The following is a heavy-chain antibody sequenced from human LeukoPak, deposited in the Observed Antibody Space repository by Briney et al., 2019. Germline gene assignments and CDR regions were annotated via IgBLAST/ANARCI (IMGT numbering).Heavy chain of an antibody. J-gene: IGHJ3*02. CDR2: ISAYNGNT. Sequence: ASVKVSCKASGYTFTSYGISWVRQAPGQGLEWMGWISAYNGNTNYAQKLQGRVTMTTDTSTSTAYMELRSLRSDDTAVYYCAREVVITPLLAYDAFDIWGQGTMVTVSS. V-gene: IGHV1-18*01. D-gene: IGHD3-22*01. CDR1: GYTFTSYG. CDR3: AREVVITPLLAYDAFDI.